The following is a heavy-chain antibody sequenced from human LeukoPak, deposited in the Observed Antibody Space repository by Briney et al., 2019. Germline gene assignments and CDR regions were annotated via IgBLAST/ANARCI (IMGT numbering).Heavy chain of an antibody. V-gene: IGHV1-18*01. CDR2: ISAYNGNT. CDR1: GYTFTSYG. D-gene: IGHD4-4*01. CDR3: ARVKPTVIRSYSDY. J-gene: IGHJ4*02. Sequence: ASVKVSCKASGYTFTSYGISWVRQAPGQGLEWMGWISAYNGNTNYAQKLQGRVTMTTDTSTSTAYMELRSLRSDDTAVYYCARVKPTVIRSYSDYWGQGTLVTVSS.